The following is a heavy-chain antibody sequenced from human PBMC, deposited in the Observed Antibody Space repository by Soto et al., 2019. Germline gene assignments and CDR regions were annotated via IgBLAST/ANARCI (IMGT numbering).Heavy chain of an antibody. D-gene: IGHD6-6*01. J-gene: IGHJ4*02. CDR3: ETNIHSSSGFDY. CDR1: GFTFNNFA. Sequence: GGSLRLSCAATGFTFNNFAMNWVRQGPGKGLEWVSGISGGGDATRYADSVKGRFTISRDNAESMVYLDMYSLIPDDTAIYYCETNIHSSSGFDYWGQGTPVTVSS. V-gene: IGHV3-23*01. CDR2: ISGGGDAT.